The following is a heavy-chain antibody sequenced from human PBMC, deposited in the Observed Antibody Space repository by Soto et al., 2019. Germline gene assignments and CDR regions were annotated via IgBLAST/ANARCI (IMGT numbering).Heavy chain of an antibody. CDR2: SSYDEGKK. D-gene: IGHD2-8*01. J-gene: IGHJ6*02. CDR3: ARVNGLYYYTLDV. V-gene: IGHV3-30-3*01. CDR1: GFTFSTYA. Sequence: QVHLVESGGGVVQPGRSLRLSCAASGFTFSTYAMHWVRQAPGKGLEWVAVSSYDEGKKYYADSVKGRFTISRDNSKKALYLQMNRLRAEDTAVYYCARVNGLYYYTLDVWGQGTTVTVSS.